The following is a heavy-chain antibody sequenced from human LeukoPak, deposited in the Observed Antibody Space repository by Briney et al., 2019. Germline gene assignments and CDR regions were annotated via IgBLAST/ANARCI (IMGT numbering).Heavy chain of an antibody. J-gene: IGHJ6*03. CDR3: ARGAPIVATMNKYYHYMDV. CDR2: FEPEEGAHGET. CDR1: GYSLSDLS. V-gene: IGHV1-24*01. D-gene: IGHD5-12*01. Sequence: ASVRVSCRVSGYSLSDLSIHWVRHVAAKGLEWMGGFEPEEGAHGETIFAQKFEDRLTMTTDTSTSTAYMELRSLRSEDTAVYYCARGAPIVATMNKYYHYMDVWGTGTTVTVSS.